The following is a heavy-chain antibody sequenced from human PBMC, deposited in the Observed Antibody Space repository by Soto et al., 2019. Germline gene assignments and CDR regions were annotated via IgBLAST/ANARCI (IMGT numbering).Heavy chain of an antibody. Sequence: EVQLLESGGGLVQPGGSLRLSCEASGFTFSSYAMSWVRQAPGKGLEWVSAISGSGDNTYYAVSVKGRFTISRDNSKNTLYVQMNSLRAEDTAVYYCAKVRSNYYYYYGMDVWGQGTTVTVSS. CDR3: AKVRSNYYYYYGMDV. CDR2: ISGSGDNT. CDR1: GFTFSSYA. V-gene: IGHV3-23*01. J-gene: IGHJ6*02.